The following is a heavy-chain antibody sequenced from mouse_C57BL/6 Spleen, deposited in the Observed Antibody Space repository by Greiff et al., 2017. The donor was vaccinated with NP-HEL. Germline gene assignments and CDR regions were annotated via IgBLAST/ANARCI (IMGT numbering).Heavy chain of an antibody. Sequence: VQLQQSGAELVKPGASVKLSCKASGYTFTSYWMQWVKQRPGQGLEWIGEIDPSDSYTNYNQKFKGKATLTVDTSSSTAYMQLSSLTSEDSAVYYCARGYYGSSPWYFDVWGTGTTVTVSS. D-gene: IGHD1-1*01. CDR2: IDPSDSYT. V-gene: IGHV1-50*01. CDR3: ARGYYGSSPWYFDV. CDR1: GYTFTSYW. J-gene: IGHJ1*03.